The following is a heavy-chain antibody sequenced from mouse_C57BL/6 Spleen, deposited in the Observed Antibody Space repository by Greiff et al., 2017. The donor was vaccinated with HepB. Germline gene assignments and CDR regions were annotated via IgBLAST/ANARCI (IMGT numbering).Heavy chain of an antibody. Sequence: EVKLMESGPGLVKPSQSLSLTCSVPGYSITSGYYWNWIRQFPGNKLEWMGYISYDGSNNYNPSLKNRISITRDTSKNQFFLKLNSVTTEDTATYYCAREGLPYYFDYWGQGTTLTVSS. CDR3: AREGLPYYFDY. V-gene: IGHV3-6*01. D-gene: IGHD3-3*01. J-gene: IGHJ2*01. CDR2: ISYDGSN. CDR1: GYSITSGYY.